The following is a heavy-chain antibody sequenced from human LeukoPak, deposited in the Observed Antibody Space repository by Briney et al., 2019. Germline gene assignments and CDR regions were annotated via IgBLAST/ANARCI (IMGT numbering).Heavy chain of an antibody. CDR1: GFIFSTYG. Sequence: GGSLRLSCAASGFIFSTYGMYWVRQAPGKGLEWVAFIRHDGSIKNYADSVKGRSTISRDNSKNTLYLQMNSLRAEDTAVYYCAKDSLADVDYWGRGTLVTVSS. CDR3: AKDSLADVDY. D-gene: IGHD3-16*01. CDR2: IRHDGSIK. V-gene: IGHV3-30*02. J-gene: IGHJ4*02.